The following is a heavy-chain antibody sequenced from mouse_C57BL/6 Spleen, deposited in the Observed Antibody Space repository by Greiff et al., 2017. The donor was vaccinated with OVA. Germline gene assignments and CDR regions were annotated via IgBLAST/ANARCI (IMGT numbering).Heavy chain of an antibody. J-gene: IGHJ4*01. D-gene: IGHD2-4*01. V-gene: IGHV5-4*03. CDR2: ISDGGSYT. Sequence: EVNLVESGGGLVKPGGSLKLSCAASGFTFSSYAMSWVRQTPEKRLEWVATISDGGSYTYYPDNVKGRFTISRDNAKNNLYLQMSHLKSEDTAMYYCARAGYYDYDYYAMDYWGQGTSVTVSS. CDR1: GFTFSSYA. CDR3: ARAGYYDYDYYAMDY.